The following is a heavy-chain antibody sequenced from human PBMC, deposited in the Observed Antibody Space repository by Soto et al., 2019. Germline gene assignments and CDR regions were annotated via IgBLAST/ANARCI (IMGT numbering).Heavy chain of an antibody. Sequence: GESLKISCAASGFIFSNAWINWVRQVPGKGLEWVGRTKNKTNSDTTEYAAPVQGRFTISRDDSKNTLYLQMNSLKTEDTAVYYCARGYYYGLGVSQYYFDYWGQGTLVTVSS. CDR2: TKNKTNSDTT. D-gene: IGHD3-10*01. V-gene: IGHV3-15*07. CDR1: GFIFSNAW. J-gene: IGHJ4*02. CDR3: ARGYYYGLGVSQYYFDY.